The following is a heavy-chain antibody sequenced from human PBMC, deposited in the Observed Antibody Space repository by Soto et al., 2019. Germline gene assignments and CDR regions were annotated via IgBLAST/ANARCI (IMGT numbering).Heavy chain of an antibody. D-gene: IGHD2-2*01. CDR1: GFTFSGYV. CDR2: ISGSGDTT. CDR3: AKAWTNYSKPNWFDP. Sequence: PGGSLRLSCAASGFTFSGYVMNWVRQAPGKGLEWVSGISGSGDTTHYADSVKGRFTISRDNSKNTLHPQMKSLRADDTALYFCAKAWTNYSKPNWFDPWGQGTLVTVSS. J-gene: IGHJ5*02. V-gene: IGHV3-23*01.